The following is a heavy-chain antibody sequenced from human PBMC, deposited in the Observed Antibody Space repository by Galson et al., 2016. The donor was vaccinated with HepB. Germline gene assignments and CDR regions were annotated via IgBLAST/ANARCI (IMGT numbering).Heavy chain of an antibody. CDR2: INPTDVTT. V-gene: IGHV1-46*01. CDR1: GYTFSDYY. CDR3: ARGADSGYDLGDY. D-gene: IGHD5-12*01. Sequence: SVKVSCKASGYTFSDYYMHWVRQAPGQGLEWMGIINPTDVTTTYAQKFQGRVTMTRDTSTSTLYMELSSLRSADTAVYYCARGADSGYDLGDYWGQGTLVTVSS. J-gene: IGHJ4*02.